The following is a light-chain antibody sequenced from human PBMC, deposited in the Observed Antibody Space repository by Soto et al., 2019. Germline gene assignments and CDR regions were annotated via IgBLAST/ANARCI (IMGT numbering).Light chain of an antibody. CDR2: AAS. V-gene: IGKV1-39*01. CDR3: QQYNSYSSM. J-gene: IGKJ1*01. Sequence: DIQMTQSPSSLSASVGDRVTITCRASQSISSYLNWYQQKPGKAPKLLIYAASSLQSGVPSRFSGSGSGTDFTLTISSLKPEDFETYYCQQYNSYSSMFGQGTKVDIK. CDR1: QSISSY.